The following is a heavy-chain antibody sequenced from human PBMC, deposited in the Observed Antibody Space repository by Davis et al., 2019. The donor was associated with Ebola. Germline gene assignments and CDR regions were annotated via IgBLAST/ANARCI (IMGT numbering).Heavy chain of an antibody. CDR3: ARLVDYYDSSAYDY. Sequence: GESLKISCKTSGYDFTNFWIGWVRQMPGQGLEWVGFIYPGNSDTRYSPSFQGHVTISADKSISTAYLQWSSLKASDTAIYYCARLVDYYDSSAYDYWGQGSLVTVSS. CDR2: IYPGNSDT. V-gene: IGHV5-51*01. J-gene: IGHJ4*02. D-gene: IGHD3-22*01. CDR1: GYDFTNFW.